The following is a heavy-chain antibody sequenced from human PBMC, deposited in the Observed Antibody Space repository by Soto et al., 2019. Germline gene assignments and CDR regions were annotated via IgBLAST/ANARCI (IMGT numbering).Heavy chain of an antibody. Sequence: QVQFVQSGAEVKKPGASVKVSCNASGYTLTSYAMHWVRQAPGQRLEWMGWINAGNGNTKYSQKFQGRVTITRDTSASTAYMELSSLRSEDTAVYYCARGLNGYLHYFDYWGQGTLVTVSS. CDR3: ARGLNGYLHYFDY. CDR1: GYTLTSYA. CDR2: INAGNGNT. J-gene: IGHJ4*02. D-gene: IGHD5-18*01. V-gene: IGHV1-3*01.